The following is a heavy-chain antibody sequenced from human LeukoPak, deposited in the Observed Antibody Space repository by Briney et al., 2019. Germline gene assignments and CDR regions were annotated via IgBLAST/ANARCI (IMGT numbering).Heavy chain of an antibody. V-gene: IGHV4-4*07. Sequence: SETLSLTCKVSGGSLSGYYWAWVRQPAAKGLEWIGRIYPSWSTNYNPSLKSRVTITINTSTNPFSLHLNSVTAAATGVYYCARGYHRKGNAFDIWGQGTMVTISS. CDR1: GGSLSGYY. J-gene: IGHJ3*02. CDR3: ARGYHRKGNAFDI. D-gene: IGHD1-14*01. CDR2: IYPSWST.